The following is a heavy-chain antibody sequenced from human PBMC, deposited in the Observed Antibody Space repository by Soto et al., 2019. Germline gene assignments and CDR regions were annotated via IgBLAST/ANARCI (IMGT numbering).Heavy chain of an antibody. Sequence: SETLSLTCTVSGGSISSSSYYWGWIRQPPGKGLEWIGSIYYGGSTYYNPSLKSRVTISVDTSKNQFSLKLSSVTAADTAVYYCARRKDDYGDYADDYWGQGTRVTVSS. J-gene: IGHJ4*02. D-gene: IGHD4-17*01. CDR3: ARRKDDYGDYADDY. CDR2: IYYGGST. CDR1: GGSISSSSYY. V-gene: IGHV4-39*01.